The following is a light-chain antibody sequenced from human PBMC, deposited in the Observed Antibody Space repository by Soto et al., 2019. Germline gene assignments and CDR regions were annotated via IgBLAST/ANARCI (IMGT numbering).Light chain of an antibody. CDR1: QSVSSNY. CDR3: QQYGSSPRT. V-gene: IGKV3-20*01. Sequence: EIVMTQSPATLSVSPGERATLSCRSSQSVSSNYLAWYQQKPGQAPRLLIYGAFKRATGIPDRFSGSGSGTDFTLTISRMEPEDFAVYCCQQYGSSPRTFGQGTKVDIK. J-gene: IGKJ1*01. CDR2: GAF.